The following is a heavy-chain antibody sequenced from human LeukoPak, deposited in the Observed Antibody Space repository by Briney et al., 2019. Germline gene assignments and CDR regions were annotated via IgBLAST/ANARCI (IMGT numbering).Heavy chain of an antibody. CDR2: ISSSGSTI. V-gene: IGHV3-48*03. CDR1: GFTFSSYE. CDR3: AKGASSSWYQDAFDI. J-gene: IGHJ3*02. Sequence: PGGSLRLSCAASGFTFSSYEMNWVRQAPGKGLEWVSYISSSGSTIYYADSVKGRFTISRDNAKNSLYLQMNSLRAEDTAVYYCAKGASSSWYQDAFDIWGQGTMVTVSS. D-gene: IGHD6-13*01.